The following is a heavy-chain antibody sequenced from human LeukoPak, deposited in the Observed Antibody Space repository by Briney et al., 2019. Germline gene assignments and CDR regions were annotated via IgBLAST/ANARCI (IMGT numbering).Heavy chain of an antibody. Sequence: SETLSLTCAVSGGSISSGGYSWSWIRQSPGKGLEWIGYIYRSRSTYYNPSLKSRVTISVDRSKNQFSLKLSSVTAADTAVYYCARGVVAKEIYYFDYWGHGTLVTASS. J-gene: IGHJ4*01. CDR3: ARGVVAKEIYYFDY. D-gene: IGHD5-12*01. CDR1: GGSISSGGYS. V-gene: IGHV4-30-2*06. CDR2: IYRSRST.